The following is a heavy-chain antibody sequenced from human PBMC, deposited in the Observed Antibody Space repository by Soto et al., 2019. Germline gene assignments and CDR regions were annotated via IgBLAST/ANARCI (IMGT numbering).Heavy chain of an antibody. CDR2: ISYSGST. Sequence: PSETLSLTCTVSGGSVSSGTYYWSWIRQPPGKGLEWIGYISYSGSTNYNPSLKSRVTISVDTSKNQFSLNLFSVSAADTAVYYCAREWSYFDYWGQGTLVTV. CDR3: AREWSYFDY. CDR1: GGSVSSGTYY. V-gene: IGHV4-61*01. D-gene: IGHD2-8*01. J-gene: IGHJ4*02.